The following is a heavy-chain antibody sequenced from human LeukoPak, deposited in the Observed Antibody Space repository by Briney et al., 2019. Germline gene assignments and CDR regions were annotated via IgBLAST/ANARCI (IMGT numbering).Heavy chain of an antibody. V-gene: IGHV4-59*01. CDR1: GGSISSYY. Sequence: SETLSLTCTVSGGSISSYYWSWIRQPPGKGLEWIGYIYYSGSTNYNPSLKSRVTISVDTSKNQYSLKLSSVTAADTAVYYCARDSGYSYGPVYYYYGMDVWGQGTTVTVSS. J-gene: IGHJ6*02. CDR3: ARDSGYSYGPVYYYYGMDV. D-gene: IGHD5-18*01. CDR2: IYYSGST.